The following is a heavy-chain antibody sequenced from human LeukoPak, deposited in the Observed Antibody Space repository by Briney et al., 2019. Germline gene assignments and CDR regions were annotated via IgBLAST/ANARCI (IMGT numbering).Heavy chain of an antibody. V-gene: IGHV3-11*01. CDR2: INIGGTNT. CDR1: GFTFNDYY. CDR3: ATNGAGFDT. D-gene: IGHD1/OR15-1a*01. J-gene: IGHJ5*02. Sequence: GGSLRLSCAASGFTFNDYYMSWIRQAPGKGLEWLSYINIGGTNTHYADSVKGRFTISRDNAKKSLYLEMNNLRAEDTAVYYCATNGAGFDTWGQGVLVTVSS.